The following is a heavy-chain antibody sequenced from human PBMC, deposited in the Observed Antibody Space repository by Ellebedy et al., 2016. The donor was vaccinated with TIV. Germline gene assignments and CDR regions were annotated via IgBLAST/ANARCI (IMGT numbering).Heavy chain of an antibody. CDR2: IKQDGSEK. V-gene: IGHV3-7*01. CDR1: GFTVSSNY. J-gene: IGHJ5*02. Sequence: GGSLRLSCAASGFTVSSNYMSWVRQAPGRGLEWVATIKQDGSEKYYVDFVKGRFTITRDNAKNSLYLQMNSLRDEDTAVDYCARDGGDALPGFSWGQGTLVTVSS. CDR3: ARDGGDALPGFS. D-gene: IGHD3-16*01.